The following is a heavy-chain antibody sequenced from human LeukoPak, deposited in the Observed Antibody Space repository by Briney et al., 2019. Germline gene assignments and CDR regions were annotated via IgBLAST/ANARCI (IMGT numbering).Heavy chain of an antibody. J-gene: IGHJ3*02. CDR1: SGSISSSNW. D-gene: IGHD2-2*01. CDR3: AREIVLGYCSSTSCLPNTDAFDI. CDR2: IYHSGST. Sequence: PSGTLSLTCAVSSGSISSSNWWSWVRQPSGKGLEWIGEIYHSGSTNYNPSLKSRVTISVDKSKNQFSLKLSSVTAADTAVYYCAREIVLGYCSSTSCLPNTDAFDIWGQGTMVTVSS. V-gene: IGHV4-4*02.